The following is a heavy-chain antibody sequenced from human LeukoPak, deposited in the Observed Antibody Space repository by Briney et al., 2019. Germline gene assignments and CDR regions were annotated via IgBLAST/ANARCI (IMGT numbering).Heavy chain of an antibody. Sequence: GRSLRLSCAVSGFTFSSYAMRWVRQAPGKGLEWVAVISYDGSNKYYADSVKGRFTISRDNSKNTLYLQMNSLRAEDTAVYYCTTTMIVVVIDDAFDIWGQGTMVTVSS. CDR3: TTTMIVVVIDDAFDI. D-gene: IGHD3-22*01. J-gene: IGHJ3*02. CDR1: GFTFSSYA. CDR2: ISYDGSNK. V-gene: IGHV3-30-3*01.